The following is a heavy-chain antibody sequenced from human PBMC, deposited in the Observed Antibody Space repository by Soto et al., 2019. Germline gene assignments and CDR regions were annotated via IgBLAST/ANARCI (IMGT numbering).Heavy chain of an antibody. J-gene: IGHJ4*02. Sequence: PGASLRPSFAAPVFFFDDYAMDWVRLSPLNGLEWVSAISWNSGNIGYADSVKGRFTISRDNAKNSLYLQMNSLRTEDTAFYFCAKAMRSSQGGSYAAELWGQGSLVTIS. CDR2: ISWNSGNI. D-gene: IGHD3-10*01. V-gene: IGHV3-9*01. CDR3: AKAMRSSQGGSYAAEL. CDR1: VFFFDDYA.